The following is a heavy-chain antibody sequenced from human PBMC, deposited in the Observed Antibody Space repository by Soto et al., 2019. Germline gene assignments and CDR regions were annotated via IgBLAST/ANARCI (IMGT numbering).Heavy chain of an antibody. Sequence: ASVKVSCKASGYTFTCYYMHWVRQAPGQGLEWMGWINPNSGGTNYAQKFQGWVTMTRDTSISTAYMELSRLRSDDTAVYYCARGGSLWFGELSAYHHGMDVWGQGTTVTVSS. V-gene: IGHV1-2*04. CDR1: GYTFTCYY. J-gene: IGHJ6*02. CDR3: ARGGSLWFGELSAYHHGMDV. D-gene: IGHD3-10*01. CDR2: INPNSGGT.